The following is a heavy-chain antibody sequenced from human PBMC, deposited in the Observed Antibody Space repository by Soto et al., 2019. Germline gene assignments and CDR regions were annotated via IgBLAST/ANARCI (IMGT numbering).Heavy chain of an antibody. D-gene: IGHD3-16*01. CDR3: ARGLTSAYYMDA. CDR1: GFTFSSYA. CDR2: ISGSGGST. Sequence: HPEGSLRLSCSAAGFTFSSYAMSWLRQAPGKGLEWVSAISGSGGSTYYADSVKGRFTISRDNSKNTLYLQMNSLRAEDTAVYYCARGLTSAYYMDAWGKENTVTISS. V-gene: IGHV3-23*01. J-gene: IGHJ6*03.